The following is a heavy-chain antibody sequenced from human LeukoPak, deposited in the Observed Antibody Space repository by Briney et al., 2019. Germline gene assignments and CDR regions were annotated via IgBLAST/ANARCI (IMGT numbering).Heavy chain of an antibody. D-gene: IGHD3-10*01. V-gene: IGHV3-7*01. CDR3: ARDAYNYASES. CDR1: GFTFSSYW. Sequence: PGGSLRLSCAASGFTFSSYWMTWVRQAPGKGLKWVANLKPDGSDKYYVDSVKGRFTISRDNAKNSLYLQMNSLRAEDTAVYYCARDAYNYASESWGQGTLVTVSS. J-gene: IGHJ5*02. CDR2: LKPDGSDK.